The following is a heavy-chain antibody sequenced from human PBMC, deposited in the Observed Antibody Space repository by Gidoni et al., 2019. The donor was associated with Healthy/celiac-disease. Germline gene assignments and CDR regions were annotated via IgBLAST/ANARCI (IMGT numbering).Heavy chain of an antibody. CDR1: GFTFSSYS. Sequence: EVQLVESGGGLVKPGGSLRLSCAASGFTFSSYSMNWVRQAPGKGLEWVSSISSSSSYIYYADSVKGRFTISRDNAKNSLYLQMNSLRAEDTAVYYCARDDFLVGLHGYYGMDVWGQGTTVTVSS. CDR2: ISSSSSYI. CDR3: ARDDFLVGLHGYYGMDV. V-gene: IGHV3-21*01. J-gene: IGHJ6*02. D-gene: IGHD1-26*01.